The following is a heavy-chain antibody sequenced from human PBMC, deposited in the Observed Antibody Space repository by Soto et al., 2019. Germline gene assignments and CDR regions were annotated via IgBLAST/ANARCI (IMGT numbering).Heavy chain of an antibody. J-gene: IGHJ3*02. CDR2: VYISGST. Sequence: QVQLQESGPGLVKPSETLSLTCTVSGGSISTYYWNWIRQSAGKGLEWIGRVYISGSTNYHPSLKSRVAMSVDTSNTPFSLKVTSVTAAGTAVYYCARGGRDGFDIWGQGTMVTVSS. V-gene: IGHV4-4*07. CDR1: GGSISTYY. CDR3: ARGGRDGFDI.